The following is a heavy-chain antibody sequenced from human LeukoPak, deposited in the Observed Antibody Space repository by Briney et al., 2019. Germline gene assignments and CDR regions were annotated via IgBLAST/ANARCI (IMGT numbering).Heavy chain of an antibody. CDR2: ISGSGGST. D-gene: IGHD3-22*01. CDR1: GFTFSSYA. V-gene: IGHV3-23*01. Sequence: GGSLRLPCAASGFTFSSYAMSWVRRAPGKGLEWVSTISGSGGSTYYADSVKGRFTISRDNSKNTLYLQMNSLRAEDTAVYYCAKDYDSSGSGGYYFDYWGQGTLVTVSS. CDR3: AKDYDSSGSGGYYFDY. J-gene: IGHJ4*02.